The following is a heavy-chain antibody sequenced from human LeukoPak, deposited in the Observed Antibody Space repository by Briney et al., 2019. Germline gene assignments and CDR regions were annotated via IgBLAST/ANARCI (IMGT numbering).Heavy chain of an antibody. Sequence: GGSLRLSCAASGFTFRDYALSWVRQAPGKGLEWVSGITGSGRSTYYADSVKGRFTISRDNSKNTLYLQMNNLRAEDTAVYYCAKAARSSVAGLFFDLWGRGTLVTVSS. V-gene: IGHV3-23*01. D-gene: IGHD6-19*01. J-gene: IGHJ2*01. CDR1: GFTFRDYA. CDR3: AKAARSSVAGLFFDL. CDR2: ITGSGRST.